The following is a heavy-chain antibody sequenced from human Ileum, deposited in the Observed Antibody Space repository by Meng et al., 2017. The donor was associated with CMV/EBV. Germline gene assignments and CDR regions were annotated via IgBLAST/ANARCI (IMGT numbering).Heavy chain of an antibody. CDR3: ARNYGSGNWNFFHY. Sequence: LQESGPGRARTSGTLSLTCYVSGGSISNYYWSWVRQPAGKGLEWIAYTYTSGTTNYNPSLTSRVTMSVDPSRNQFSLKLTSVTAADTAVYYCARNYGSGNWNFFHYWGQGTLVTVSS. CDR2: TYTSGTT. V-gene: IGHV4-4*07. D-gene: IGHD3-10*01. CDR1: GGSISNYY. J-gene: IGHJ4*02.